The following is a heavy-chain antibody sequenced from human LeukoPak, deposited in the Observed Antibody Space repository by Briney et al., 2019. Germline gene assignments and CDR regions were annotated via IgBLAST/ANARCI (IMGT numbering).Heavy chain of an antibody. V-gene: IGHV3-48*03. CDR2: ISSSGSTI. Sequence: GGSLRLSCAASGFTFSSYEMNWVRQAPGKGLEWVSYISSSGSTIYYADSVKGRFTISRDNAKNSLYLQMNSLRAEDTALYYCARAYYDSSGYYYRQDAFDIWGQGTMVTVSS. CDR3: ARAYYDSSGYYYRQDAFDI. CDR1: GFTFSSYE. J-gene: IGHJ3*02. D-gene: IGHD3-22*01.